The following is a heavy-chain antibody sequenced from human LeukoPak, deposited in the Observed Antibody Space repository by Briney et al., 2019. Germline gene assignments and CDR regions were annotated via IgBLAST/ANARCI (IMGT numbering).Heavy chain of an antibody. J-gene: IGHJ5*02. D-gene: IGHD3-22*01. V-gene: IGHV3-66*02. CDR3: AKDRSRYYYDSSGYYHNWFDP. CDR2: ICSGGTT. Sequence: GGSLRLSCAASGFTVSSNYMSWVRQSPGKGLEWVSVICSGGTTYYADSVKGRFTISRDNSKNTLYLQMNSLRAEDTAVYYCAKDRSRYYYDSSGYYHNWFDPWGQGTLVTVSS. CDR1: GFTVSSNY.